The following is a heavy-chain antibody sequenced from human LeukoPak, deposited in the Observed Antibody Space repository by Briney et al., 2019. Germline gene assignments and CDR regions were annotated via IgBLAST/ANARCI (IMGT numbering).Heavy chain of an antibody. CDR1: GGSFSGYY. V-gene: IGHV4-34*01. D-gene: IGHD3-9*01. Sequence: SETLSLTCAVYGGSFSGYYWSWIRQPPGKGLEWIGEINHSGSTNYNPSLKSRVTISVDTSKNQFSLKLSSVTAADTAVYYCATQYYDILTGYYYFDYWGQGTLVTVSS. CDR2: INHSGST. J-gene: IGHJ4*02. CDR3: ATQYYDILTGYYYFDY.